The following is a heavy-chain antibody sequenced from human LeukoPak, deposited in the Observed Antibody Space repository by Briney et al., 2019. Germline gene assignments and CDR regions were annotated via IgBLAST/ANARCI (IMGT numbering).Heavy chain of an antibody. J-gene: IGHJ3*02. D-gene: IGHD1-26*01. CDR2: ISSSGSTI. Sequence: GGSLRLSCAASGFTFSSYWMSWVRQAPGKGLEWVSYISSSGSTIYYADSVKARFTISRDNSKNTLSLQMNSLRAEDTAVYYCAKDSSGVYPSAFDIWGQGTIVTVSS. V-gene: IGHV3-23*01. CDR1: GFTFSSYW. CDR3: AKDSSGVYPSAFDI.